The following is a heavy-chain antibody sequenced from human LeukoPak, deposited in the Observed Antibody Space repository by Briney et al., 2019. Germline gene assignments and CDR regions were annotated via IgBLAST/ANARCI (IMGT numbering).Heavy chain of an antibody. D-gene: IGHD4-17*01. J-gene: IGHJ4*02. CDR1: GFTFSSYS. V-gene: IGHV3-21*01. CDR3: ARDSASTGDYDY. Sequence: GGSLRLSCAASGFTFSSYSMNWVRQAPGKGLEWVSSISSSSSYIYYADSVKGRFTISRDNAKNSLYLQMNSLRAEDTAVYYCARDSASTGDYDYWGQGTLVTVSS. CDR2: ISSSSSYI.